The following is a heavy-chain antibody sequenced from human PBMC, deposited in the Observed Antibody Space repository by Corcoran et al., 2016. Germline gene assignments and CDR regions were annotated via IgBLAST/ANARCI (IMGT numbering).Heavy chain of an antibody. D-gene: IGHD2-2*01. CDR1: GYSFTSYW. CDR2: IYPGDSDT. CDR3: AGSDCSSTSCFEQDFDY. J-gene: IGHJ4*02. Sequence: EVQLVQSGAEVKKPGESLKISCKGSGYSFTSYWIGWVRQMPGKGLEWMGLIYPGDSDTRYSPSFQGQVTISADKSISTAFLQWISLKASDTAMYYFAGSDCSSTSCFEQDFDYWGQGTLVTVSS. V-gene: IGHV5-51*01.